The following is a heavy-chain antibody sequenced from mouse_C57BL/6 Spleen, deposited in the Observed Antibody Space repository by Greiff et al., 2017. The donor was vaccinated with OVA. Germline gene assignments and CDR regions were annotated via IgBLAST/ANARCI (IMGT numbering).Heavy chain of an antibody. Sequence: QVQLQQSGAELVRPGASVKLSCKASGYTFTDYYINWVKQRPGQGLEWIARIYPGSGNTYYNEKFKGKATLTAEKSSSTAYMQLSSLTSEDSAVYFCARGGGERFYAMDYWGQGTSVTVSS. CDR3: ARGGGERFYAMDY. V-gene: IGHV1-76*01. J-gene: IGHJ4*01. CDR2: IYPGSGNT. D-gene: IGHD1-1*01. CDR1: GYTFTDYY.